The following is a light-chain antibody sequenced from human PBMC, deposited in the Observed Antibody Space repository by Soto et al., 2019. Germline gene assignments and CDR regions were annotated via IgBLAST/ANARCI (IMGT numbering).Light chain of an antibody. CDR2: SAS. CDR1: QRVSTK. Sequence: EIVKTQSPATLYVSPEERATLSCRAGQRVSTKFAWYQQKPGQAPRLLIYSASTRATGIAARFSSSGSGTEFTLTISSLQSEYFAAYYCQQYHKWPPYTIGQGTKLELK. CDR3: QQYHKWPPYT. J-gene: IGKJ2*01. V-gene: IGKV3-15*01.